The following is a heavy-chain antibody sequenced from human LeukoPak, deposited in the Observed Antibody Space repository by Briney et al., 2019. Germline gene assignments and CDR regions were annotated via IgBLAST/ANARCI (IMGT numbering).Heavy chain of an antibody. V-gene: IGHV3-7*01. J-gene: IGHJ4*02. CDR1: GFTFSSYW. D-gene: IGHD5-24*01. CDR3: ARLSVGYRYYFDY. CDR2: IKQDGSEK. Sequence: TGGSLRLSCAASGFTFSSYWMSWVRQAPGKGLEWVANIKQDGSEKYYVDSVKGRFTISRDNAKNSLYLQMNSLRAEDTAVYYCARLSVGYRYYFDYWGQGTLVTVSS.